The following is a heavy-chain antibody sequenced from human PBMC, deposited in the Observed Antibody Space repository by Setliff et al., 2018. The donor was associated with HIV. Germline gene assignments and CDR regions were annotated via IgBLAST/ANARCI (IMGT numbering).Heavy chain of an antibody. Sequence: ASVKVSCKASGGTFSNYAFSWVRQAPGQGLEWMGGLIPIVDITKSTQKFRDRVTFTADESTKTAQMELSGLTFEDTAVYYCAADPYYYDSSGRDLLGAFDIWGQGTMVTVSS. CDR2: LIPIVDIT. V-gene: IGHV1-69*10. CDR3: AADPYYYDSSGRDLLGAFDI. D-gene: IGHD3-22*01. J-gene: IGHJ3*02. CDR1: GGTFSNYA.